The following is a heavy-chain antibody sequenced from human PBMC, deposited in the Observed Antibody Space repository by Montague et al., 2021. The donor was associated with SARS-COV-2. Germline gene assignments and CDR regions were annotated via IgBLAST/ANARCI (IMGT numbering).Heavy chain of an antibody. CDR2: TYHSGST. J-gene: IGHJ4*02. CDR1: GYSISSGYY. Sequence: SETLSLTCTVSGYSISSGYYWGWIRQPPGKGLEWIGSTYHSGSTYYNPPLKSRVTISVDTSKNQFSLKLSSVTAADTAVYYCARSQDCSTTSCHFDYWGQGTLVTVSS. CDR3: ARSQDCSTTSCHFDY. D-gene: IGHD2-2*01. V-gene: IGHV4-38-2*02.